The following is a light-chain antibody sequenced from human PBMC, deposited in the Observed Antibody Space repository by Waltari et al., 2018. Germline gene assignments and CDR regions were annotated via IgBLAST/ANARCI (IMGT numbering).Light chain of an antibody. CDR1: QSVRSN. V-gene: IGKV3-15*01. CDR3: QQYNNWPLT. Sequence: EIVMTQSPATLSVSPGERATLSCRASQSVRSNLAWYQHQPGQAPRLLIYGASTRATGIPARFSGSGSGTEFTLTISSLQSEDFAVYYCQQYNNWPLTFGGGTKVEIK. J-gene: IGKJ4*01. CDR2: GAS.